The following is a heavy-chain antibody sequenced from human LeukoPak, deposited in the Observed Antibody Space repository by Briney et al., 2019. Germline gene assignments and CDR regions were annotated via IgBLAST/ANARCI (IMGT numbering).Heavy chain of an antibody. CDR3: ARVKYSNYVFDY. V-gene: IGHV1-2*02. Sequence: ASVKVSCKAPGYTFTGYYMHWVRQAPGQGLEWMGWINPNSGGTNYAQKFQGRVTMTRDTSISTAYMELSRLRSDDTAVYYCARVKYSNYVFDYWGQGTLVTVSS. CDR2: INPNSGGT. CDR1: GYTFTGYY. J-gene: IGHJ4*02. D-gene: IGHD4-11*01.